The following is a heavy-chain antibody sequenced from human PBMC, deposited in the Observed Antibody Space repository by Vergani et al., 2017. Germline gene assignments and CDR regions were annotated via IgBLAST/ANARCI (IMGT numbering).Heavy chain of an antibody. CDR1: GGPISSYY. D-gene: IGHD6-6*01. CDR2: IDYCGIT. J-gene: IGHJ5*02. V-gene: IGHV4-59*01. Sequence: QVQLQESGPGLVKPSETLSLTCTVSGGPISSYYWSWIRQPPGKGLEWIGYIDYCGITNYNPSLKSRVIISLDTSKNQFSLKLSSVTAADTAVYYCARERYSSSCDVRLGWFDPWGEGTLVTVSS. CDR3: ARERYSSSCDVRLGWFDP.